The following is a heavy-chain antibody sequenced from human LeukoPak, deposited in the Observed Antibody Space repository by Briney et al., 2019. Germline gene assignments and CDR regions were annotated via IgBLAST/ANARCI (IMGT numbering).Heavy chain of an antibody. CDR2: IIPIFGTA. CDR1: GGTFSSYA. J-gene: IGHJ6*03. Sequence: SVKVSCKASGGTFSSYAISWVRQAPGQGLEWMGGIIPIFGTANYAQKFQGRATITADESTSTAYMELSSLRSEDTAVYYCARDLSSTVYYYYYMDVWGKGTTVTVSS. CDR3: ARDLSSTVYYYYYMDV. D-gene: IGHD4-11*01. V-gene: IGHV1-69*01.